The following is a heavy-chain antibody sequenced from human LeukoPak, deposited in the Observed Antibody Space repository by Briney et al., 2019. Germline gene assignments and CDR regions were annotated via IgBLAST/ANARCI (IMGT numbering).Heavy chain of an antibody. CDR1: GYKLTNNW. CDR3: ATARGYSGYDPYFDY. V-gene: IGHV5-51*01. D-gene: IGHD5-12*01. CDR2: IYPGYSDA. Sequence: GESLKISCKISGYKLTNNWIGWVRQVPGKGLEWMGLIYPGYSDAKYSPSFQGQVTLSVDASISTAYLQLSGLRASDTAIYYCATARGYSGYDPYFDYWGQGTLVTVSS. J-gene: IGHJ4*02.